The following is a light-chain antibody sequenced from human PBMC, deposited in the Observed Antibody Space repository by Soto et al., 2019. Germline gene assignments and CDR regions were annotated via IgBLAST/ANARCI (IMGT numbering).Light chain of an antibody. V-gene: IGKV3-15*01. J-gene: IGKJ1*01. CDR1: QSVSSH. CDR3: QKYNNWPPERT. Sequence: EIGMTQSAATLCVCPGEGGSLXCRASQSVSSHFAWYQQKPGQARRLLIXGASTRATGIPDRFSGSGSGTEFNLTSSSLQSEDFAVYYCQKYNNWPPERTFGQGTKVDIK. CDR2: GAS.